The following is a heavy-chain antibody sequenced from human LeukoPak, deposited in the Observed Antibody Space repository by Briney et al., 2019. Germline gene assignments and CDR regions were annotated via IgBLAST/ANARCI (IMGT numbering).Heavy chain of an antibody. D-gene: IGHD2-2*01. CDR3: AKDGGCSSTSCYAWHWFDP. CDR1: GFTFDDYT. V-gene: IGHV3-43*01. Sequence: GGSLRLSCAASGFTFDDYTMHWVRQAPGKGLEWVSLISWDGGSTYYADSVKGRFTISRDNSKNSLYLQMNSLRTEDTALYYCAKDGGCSSTSCYAWHWFDPWGHGTLVTVSS. J-gene: IGHJ5*02. CDR2: ISWDGGST.